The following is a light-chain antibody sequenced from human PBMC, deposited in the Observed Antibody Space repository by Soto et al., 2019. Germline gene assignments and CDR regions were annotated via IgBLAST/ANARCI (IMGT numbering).Light chain of an antibody. V-gene: IGLV3-1*01. CDR1: KLGDKY. Sequence: SYELTQPPSVSVSPGQTARITCSGDKLGDKYASWYQQKPGQSPMLVIFEDSKRPSGIPERFSGSNSGNTATLTISGTQAMDEADYYCQAWDSSTVVFRAGTKLTVL. CDR2: EDS. CDR3: QAWDSSTVV. J-gene: IGLJ1*01.